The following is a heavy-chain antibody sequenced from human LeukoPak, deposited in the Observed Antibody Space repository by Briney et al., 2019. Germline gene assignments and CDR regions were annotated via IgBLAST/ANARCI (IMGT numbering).Heavy chain of an antibody. CDR1: GFTFSIYA. V-gene: IGHV3-23*01. CDR2: ISGSSGRT. CDR3: AKQLGYCSDGSCYFDY. Sequence: PGGSLRLSCAASGFTFSIYAMSWLRQAPGKGLEWVSTISGSSGRTYYADSVKGRFTISRDDSKNTLYLQMNNLRADYTAVYYCAKQLGYCSDGSCYFDYWGQGTLVTVSS. J-gene: IGHJ4*02. D-gene: IGHD2-15*01.